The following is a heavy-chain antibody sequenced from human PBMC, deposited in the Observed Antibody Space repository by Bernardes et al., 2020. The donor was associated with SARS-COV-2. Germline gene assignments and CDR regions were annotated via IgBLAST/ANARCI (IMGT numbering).Heavy chain of an antibody. CDR3: ATFKASRGWFDP. CDR2: MYHTGGA. J-gene: IGHJ5*02. CDR1: GVSTSSDYW. Sequence: SETLSITCGVSGVSTSSDYWWGWVRQPPGKGLEWIGNMYHTGGANYNPSLRSRVAISIDHSKNQFSLNVTSLTAADTATYYCATFKASRGWFDPWGQGILVTVSS. V-gene: IGHV4-4*02.